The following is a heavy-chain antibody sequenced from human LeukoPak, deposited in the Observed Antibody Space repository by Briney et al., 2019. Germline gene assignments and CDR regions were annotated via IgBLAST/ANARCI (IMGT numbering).Heavy chain of an antibody. CDR1: GFSFSSYW. D-gene: IGHD3-10*01. V-gene: IGHV3-7*01. CDR3: AKNRGSRSYNDY. CDR2: IKQDGSEK. Sequence: PGGSLRLSCAASGFSFSSYWMTWVRQAPGKGLEWVANIKQDGSEKNYVDSVTGRFSISRDNAENSLYLQMNSPRAEDTAVYYCAKNRGSRSYNDYWGQGTLVTVSS. J-gene: IGHJ4*02.